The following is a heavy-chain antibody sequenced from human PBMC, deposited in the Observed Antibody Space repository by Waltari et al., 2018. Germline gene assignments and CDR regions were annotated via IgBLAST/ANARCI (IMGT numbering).Heavy chain of an antibody. Sequence: QVQLQESGPGLVKPSETLSLTCTVPGGSISSHSWHWIRQPPGKGLEWIGYIYYSGSTNYNPSLKSRVTISVDTSKNQFTLKLSSVTAADTAVYYCARGVVVVAAWFDPWGQGTLVTVSS. V-gene: IGHV4-59*11. CDR1: GGSISSHS. D-gene: IGHD2-15*01. J-gene: IGHJ5*02. CDR3: ARGVVVVAAWFDP. CDR2: IYYSGST.